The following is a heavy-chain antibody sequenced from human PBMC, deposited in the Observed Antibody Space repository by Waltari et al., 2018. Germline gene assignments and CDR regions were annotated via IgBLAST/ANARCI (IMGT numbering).Heavy chain of an antibody. CDR3: ARQVPYGSSWYYGFGMDV. Sequence: QLQLQESGPGLVKPAETLSLTCTVSGGSISSSNYNWGWIRQPPGKGLEWIGSIYSSGAAKYNPSLKSRVSTSLDTSTNQFSLKLSSVTAADSAVYYCARQVPYGSSWYYGFGMDVWGQGAAVTISS. CDR2: IYSSGAA. V-gene: IGHV4-39*01. D-gene: IGHD6-13*01. CDR1: GGSISSSNYN. J-gene: IGHJ6*02.